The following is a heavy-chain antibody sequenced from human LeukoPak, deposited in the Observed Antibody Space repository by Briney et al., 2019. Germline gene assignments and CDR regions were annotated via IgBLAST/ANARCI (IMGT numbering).Heavy chain of an antibody. CDR1: GYTFTSYW. D-gene: IGHD5-24*01. V-gene: IGHV5-51*01. J-gene: IGHJ4*02. Sequence: GESLKISCKGTGYTFTSYWIGWVRQMPGKGLEWMGIIYPGDSVTRYSPSFQGQVTISADKSISTAYLQWSSLKASDTAMYYSARRGDGYNLNFDYWGQGTLVTVSS. CDR2: IYPGDSVT. CDR3: ARRGDGYNLNFDY.